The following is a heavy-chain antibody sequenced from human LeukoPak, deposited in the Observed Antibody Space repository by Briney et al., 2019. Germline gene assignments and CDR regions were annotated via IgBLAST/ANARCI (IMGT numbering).Heavy chain of an antibody. J-gene: IGHJ4*02. CDR2: IYYSGST. D-gene: IGHD5-18*01. V-gene: IGHV4-59*01. CDR1: GGSISSYY. Sequence: SETLSLTCTVSGGSISSYYWSWIRQPPGKGLEWIGYIYYSGSTNYNPSLKSRVTISVDTSKNQFSLKLSSVTAADTAVYYCARVDGYSYGFTYWGQGTLVTVSS. CDR3: ARVDGYSYGFTY.